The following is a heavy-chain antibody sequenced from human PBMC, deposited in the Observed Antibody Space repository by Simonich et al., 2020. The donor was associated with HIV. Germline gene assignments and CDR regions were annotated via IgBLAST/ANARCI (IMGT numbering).Heavy chain of an antibody. CDR3: AKDKGAYYGSGSPVY. Sequence: EVQLVESGGGLVQTGRSLRLSCAASGFTFDDYAMHWVRQAPGKGMGGVLGDSWIRGSIGYAESVKGRFTISRDNAKNSLYLQMNSLRAEDTALYYCAKDKGAYYGSGSPVYWGQGTLVTVSS. CDR1: GFTFDDYA. V-gene: IGHV3-9*01. J-gene: IGHJ4*02. CDR2: DSWIRGSI. D-gene: IGHD3-10*01.